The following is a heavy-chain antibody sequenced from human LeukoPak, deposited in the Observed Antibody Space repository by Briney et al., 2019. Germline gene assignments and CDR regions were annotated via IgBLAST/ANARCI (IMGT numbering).Heavy chain of an antibody. D-gene: IGHD7-27*01. CDR2: IRYDGSNQ. V-gene: IGHV3-30*02. CDR3: SSPSGDY. CDR1: GFTFNNYG. J-gene: IGHJ4*02. Sequence: PGGSLRLSCAASGFTFNNYGMHWARQAPGKGLEWVAFIRYDGSNQYYADSVKGRFTISRDNSKNTLYLQMNSLRTDDTALYYCSSPSGDYWGQGTLVTVST.